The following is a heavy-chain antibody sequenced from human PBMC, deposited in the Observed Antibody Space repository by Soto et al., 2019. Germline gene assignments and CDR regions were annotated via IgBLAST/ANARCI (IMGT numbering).Heavy chain of an antibody. CDR1: GFTFSGYS. J-gene: IGHJ4*02. D-gene: IGHD3-9*01. CDR3: AREDILGVRSFDY. V-gene: IGHV3-48*02. CDR2: ISSGSKTI. Sequence: GGSLRLSCAASGFTFSGYSVNWVRQAPGKGLEWVSYISSGSKTIYYAESVKGRFTVSRDNARNSQYLQMNSLRDEDTAVYYCAREDILGVRSFDYWGQGTLVTVSS.